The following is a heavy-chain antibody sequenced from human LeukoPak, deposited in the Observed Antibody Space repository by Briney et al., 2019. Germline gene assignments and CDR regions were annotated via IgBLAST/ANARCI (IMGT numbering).Heavy chain of an antibody. CDR1: GYIFSKYD. D-gene: IGHD3-22*01. J-gene: IGHJ4*02. CDR3: ARGSYYRGVIVVVTKPYYFDY. Sequence: ASVKVSCKASGYIFSKYDINWVRQATGQGLEWMGWMNPNSGNTGYAQKFQGRVTMTRNTSISTAYMELSSLRSEDTAVYYCARGSYYRGVIVVVTKPYYFDYWGQGTLVTVSS. CDR2: MNPNSGNT. V-gene: IGHV1-8*01.